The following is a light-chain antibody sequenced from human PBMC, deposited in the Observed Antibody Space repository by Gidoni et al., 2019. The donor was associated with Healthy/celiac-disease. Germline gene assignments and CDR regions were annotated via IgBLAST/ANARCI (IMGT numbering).Light chain of an antibody. V-gene: IGLV3-25*03. J-gene: IGLJ3*02. CDR1: ALPKQY. CDR2: KDS. Sequence: SYEMTQPPSVSVATGQTARITCSGDALPKQYAYWYQQKPGQAPVLVIYKDSERPSGIPERFSGSSSGTTVTLTISGVQAEDEADYYCQSADSSGTMRVFGGGTKLTVL. CDR3: QSADSSGTMRV.